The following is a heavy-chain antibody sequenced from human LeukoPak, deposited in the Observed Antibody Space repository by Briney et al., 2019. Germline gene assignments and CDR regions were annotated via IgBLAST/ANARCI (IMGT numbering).Heavy chain of an antibody. CDR2: ISGSGGST. D-gene: IGHD6-25*01. Sequence: GGSLRLSCAASGFSFSDYAMNWVRQAPGKGLEWVSAISGSGGSTYYADSVKGRFTISRDNSKNTLYLQMNSLRAEDTAVYYCAKGGYSIAAYYYYYYMDVWGKGTTVTVSS. CDR1: GFSFSDYA. V-gene: IGHV3-23*01. CDR3: AKGGYSIAAYYYYYYMDV. J-gene: IGHJ6*03.